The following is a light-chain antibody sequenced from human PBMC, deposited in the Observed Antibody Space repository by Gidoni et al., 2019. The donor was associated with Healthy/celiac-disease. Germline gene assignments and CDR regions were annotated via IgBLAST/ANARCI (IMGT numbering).Light chain of an antibody. CDR1: KLGDKY. J-gene: IGLJ2*01. CDR3: QAWDSDVAV. Sequence: SYELTQPPSVSVSPGQTASLTCSGDKLGDKYACWYQQKPGQSPVLVIYQDSKRPSGIPERFSGSNSGNTATLTISGTQAMDEADYYCQAWDSDVAVFGGGTKLTVL. CDR2: QDS. V-gene: IGLV3-1*01.